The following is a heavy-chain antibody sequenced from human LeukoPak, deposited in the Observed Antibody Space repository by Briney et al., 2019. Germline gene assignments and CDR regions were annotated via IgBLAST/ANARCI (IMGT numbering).Heavy chain of an antibody. Sequence: ASVKVSCKASGYTFTSYAMNWVRQAPGQGLEWMGWINTNTGNPTYAQGFTGRFVFSLDTSVSMAYLQISSLKAEDTAVYYCARVLGYCSSTSCNCFDPGGQEPRFPVS. D-gene: IGHD2-2*01. V-gene: IGHV7-4-1*04. CDR1: GYTFTSYA. J-gene: IGHJ5*02. CDR3: ARVLGYCSSTSCNCFDP. CDR2: INTNTGNP.